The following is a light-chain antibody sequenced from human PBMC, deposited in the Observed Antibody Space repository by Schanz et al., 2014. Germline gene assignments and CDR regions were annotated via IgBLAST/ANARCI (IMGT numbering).Light chain of an antibody. J-gene: IGKJ4*01. V-gene: IGKV3-20*01. CDR3: QQSYSIPLT. CDR2: GAS. Sequence: EIVLTQSPGTLSLSPGERATLSCRASQSVSSNYLAWYQQRPGQAPRLLIYGASIRATDIPARFSGSGSGTDFTLTISSLQPEDFATYYCQQSYSIPLTFGGGTKVEIK. CDR1: QSVSSNY.